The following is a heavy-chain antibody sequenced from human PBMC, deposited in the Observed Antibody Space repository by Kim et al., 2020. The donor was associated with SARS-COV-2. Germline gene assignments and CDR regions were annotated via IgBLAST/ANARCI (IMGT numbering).Heavy chain of an antibody. CDR1: GFTFSSYW. Sequence: GGSLRLSCTASGFTFSSYWMNWVRQAPGKGLEWVANIKRDVSEKYYVDSVEGRFTISRDNTKNSVYLQMNRLRADDTAVYYCVRGIAGDVWGQGTMVTVSS. CDR3: VRGIAGDV. CDR2: IKRDVSEK. V-gene: IGHV3-7*03. J-gene: IGHJ3*01. D-gene: IGHD6-13*01.